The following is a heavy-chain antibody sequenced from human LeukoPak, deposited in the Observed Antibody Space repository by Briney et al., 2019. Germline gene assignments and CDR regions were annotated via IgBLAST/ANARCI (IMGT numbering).Heavy chain of an antibody. J-gene: IGHJ6*02. V-gene: IGHV4-31*03. Sequence: SETLSLTCTVSGGSISSGGYYWSWIRQHPGKGLEWIGYIYYSGSTYYNPSLKSRVAISVDTSKNQFSLKLSSVTAADTAVYYCARDAVATESYGMDVWGQGTTVTVSS. CDR3: ARDAVATESYGMDV. CDR1: GGSISSGGYY. D-gene: IGHD5-12*01. CDR2: IYYSGST.